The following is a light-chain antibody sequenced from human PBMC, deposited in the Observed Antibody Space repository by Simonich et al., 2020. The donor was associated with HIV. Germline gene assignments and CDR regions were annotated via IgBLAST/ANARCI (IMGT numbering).Light chain of an antibody. CDR2: WAS. CDR3: QQYSSTPMYT. Sequence: EIVMTQSPDSLAVSLGERATINCKSSQSVLYSSNNKNYLAWYQQKPGQPPKLLIYWASTRESGVPARFSGSGSGTDFTLTISSLQAEDVAVYYCQQYSSTPMYTFGQGTKLEIK. CDR1: QSVLYSSNNKNY. V-gene: IGKV4-1*01. J-gene: IGKJ2*01.